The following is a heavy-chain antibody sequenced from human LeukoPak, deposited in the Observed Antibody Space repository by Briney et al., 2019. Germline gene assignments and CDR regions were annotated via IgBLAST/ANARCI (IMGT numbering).Heavy chain of an antibody. V-gene: IGHV1-18*01. J-gene: IGHJ4*02. Sequence: ASVNVSCKASGGTFSSNATSWVRQAPGQGLEWMGWISAYNGDIKYAQQFQGRVTMTTDTSTSTGYMELRSLRSDDTAVYYCARDLGGYYDGTGFYSPEQFDYWGQGTLVTVSS. CDR2: ISAYNGDI. CDR3: ARDLGGYYDGTGFYSPEQFDY. D-gene: IGHD3-9*01. CDR1: GGTFSSNA.